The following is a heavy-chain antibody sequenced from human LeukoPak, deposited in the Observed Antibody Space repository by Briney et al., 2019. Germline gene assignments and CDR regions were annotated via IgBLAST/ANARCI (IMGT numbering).Heavy chain of an antibody. V-gene: IGHV3-7*01. CDR1: GFTFSSYW. CDR3: AKQPDKGYSYGYWGYFDY. J-gene: IGHJ4*02. Sequence: GGSLRLSCATSGFTFSSYWMSWVRQAPGKGLEWVANIKQDGSEKYYVDSVKGRFTISRDNAKNSLYLQMNSLRAEDTAVYYCAKQPDKGYSYGYWGYFDYWGQGTLVTVSS. D-gene: IGHD5-18*01. CDR2: IKQDGSEK.